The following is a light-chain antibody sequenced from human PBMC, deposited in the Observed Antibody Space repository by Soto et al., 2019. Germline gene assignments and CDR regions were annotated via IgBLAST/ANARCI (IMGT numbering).Light chain of an antibody. Sequence: EIVLTQSPGTLSLSPGERATLSCRASQGVSSSYLAWYQQKPGQAPRLLIHGISSRAAGIPDRFSGSGSGTDFTLTISRLEPEDLAEYYCQQYSSSPWTFGLGTKVDIK. J-gene: IGKJ1*01. V-gene: IGKV3-20*01. CDR2: GIS. CDR1: QGVSSSY. CDR3: QQYSSSPWT.